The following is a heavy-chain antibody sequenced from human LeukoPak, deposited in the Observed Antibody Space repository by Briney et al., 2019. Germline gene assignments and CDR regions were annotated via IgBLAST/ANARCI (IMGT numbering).Heavy chain of an antibody. CDR1: GYTFGSYY. D-gene: IGHD3-10*01. Sequence: ASVTVTCKASGYTFGSYYMYWVRQGPGQGLEGMGIINPSGGSTSYAQKLQGSVTMPTDTSTSTVYMALSSLRSEDTAVYYCARGMVRGVIIKPYYYYGMDVWGKGTTVTVSS. CDR3: ARGMVRGVIIKPYYYYGMDV. V-gene: IGHV1-46*04. CDR2: INPSGGST. J-gene: IGHJ6*04.